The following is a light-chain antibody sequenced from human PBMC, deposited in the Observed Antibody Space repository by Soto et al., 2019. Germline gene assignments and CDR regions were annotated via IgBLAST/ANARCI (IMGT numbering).Light chain of an antibody. J-gene: IGLJ1*01. CDR1: SSDVGGYNY. Sequence: QSALTQPRSVSGSPGQSVTISCTGTSSDVGGYNYVSWYQQYPGKAPKLMIYDVTKRPSGVPDRFSGSKSGNTASLTISGLQAEDEADYYCCSYAGNYMDDVFGTGTKVTVL. CDR2: DVT. CDR3: CSYAGNYMDDV. V-gene: IGLV2-11*01.